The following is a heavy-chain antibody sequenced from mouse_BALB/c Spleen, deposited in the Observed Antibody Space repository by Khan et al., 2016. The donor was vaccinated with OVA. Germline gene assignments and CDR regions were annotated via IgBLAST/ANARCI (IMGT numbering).Heavy chain of an antibody. J-gene: IGHJ3*01. CDR3: ARSNYRYAFAY. Sequence: EVQLQESGPSLVKPSQTLSLTCSVTGDSITSGYWTWIRQFPGHKLEYMGYMIYSGDTYYNPSLKSRISITRHTSKNQYYLQLNPVTTEETATYYCARSNYRYAFAYWGQGTLVTVSA. CDR1: GDSITSGY. CDR2: MIYSGDT. D-gene: IGHD2-14*01. V-gene: IGHV3-8*02.